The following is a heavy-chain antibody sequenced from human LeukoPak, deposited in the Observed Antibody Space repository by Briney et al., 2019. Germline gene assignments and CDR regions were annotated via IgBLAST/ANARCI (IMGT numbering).Heavy chain of an antibody. CDR3: ARDRWGKYYFDY. D-gene: IGHD3-16*01. CDR1: GFTFSSYS. V-gene: IGHV3-48*01. CDR2: ISSSSSTI. J-gene: IGHJ4*02. Sequence: PGGSLRLSCAASGFTFSSYSMNWVRQAPGKGLEWVSSISSSSSTIYYADSVKGRFTISRDNAKNSLYLQMNSLRAEDTAVYYCARDRWGKYYFDYWGQGTLVTVSS.